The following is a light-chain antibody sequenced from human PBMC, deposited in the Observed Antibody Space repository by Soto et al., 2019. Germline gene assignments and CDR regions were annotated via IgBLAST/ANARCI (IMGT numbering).Light chain of an antibody. Sequence: DIQGTQSPSSLSASVGDRVTITCQATQDISNNLNWYQQKPGKAPNLLIYDAYKLETGVPSNFSGSGSGTDFTFTISSLQPEDIATYYCQQYDYLPWTFGQGTKVDIK. CDR2: DAY. J-gene: IGKJ1*01. CDR3: QQYDYLPWT. CDR1: QDISNN. V-gene: IGKV1-33*01.